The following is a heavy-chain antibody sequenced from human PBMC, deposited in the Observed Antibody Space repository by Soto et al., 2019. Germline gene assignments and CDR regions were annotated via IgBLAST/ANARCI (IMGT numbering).Heavy chain of an antibody. J-gene: IGHJ4*02. CDR2: VYYSGST. CDR3: AKYRRTDAEGYRLDF. D-gene: IGHD5-12*01. Sequence: SETLSLTCTLSGGSIIVYYWSWIRQPPGKGLEWIGYVYYSGSTKYNPSLESRVTISVDMSNNQFSLMLTSVTAADTAVYYCAKYRRTDAEGYRLDFWGQGNLVTVSS. V-gene: IGHV4-59*01. CDR1: GGSIIVYY.